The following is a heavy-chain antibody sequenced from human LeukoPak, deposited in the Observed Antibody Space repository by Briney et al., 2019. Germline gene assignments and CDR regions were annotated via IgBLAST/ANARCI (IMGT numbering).Heavy chain of an antibody. CDR2: INHSGST. Sequence: SETLPLTCAVYGGSFSGYYWSWIRQPPGKGLEWIGEINHSGSTNYNPSLKSRVTISVDTSKNQFSLKLSSVTAADTAVYYCARRSGVARGNYGGNGRVDYWGQGTLVTVSS. D-gene: IGHD4-23*01. J-gene: IGHJ4*02. CDR3: ARRSGVARGNYGGNGRVDY. CDR1: GGSFSGYY. V-gene: IGHV4-34*01.